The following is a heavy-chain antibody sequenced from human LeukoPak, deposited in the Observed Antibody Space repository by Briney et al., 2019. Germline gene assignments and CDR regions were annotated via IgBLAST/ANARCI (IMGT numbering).Heavy chain of an antibody. CDR1: GGSISSYY. CDR2: IYYSGST. J-gene: IGHJ5*02. CDR3: ARDHRLAARPSWFDP. V-gene: IGHV4-59*01. D-gene: IGHD6-6*01. Sequence: SETLSLTCTVSGGSISSYYWSWIRQPPGKGLEWIGYIYYSGSTNYNPSLKSRVTISVDTSKNQFSLKLSSVTAADTAVYYCARDHRLAARPSWFDPWGQGTLVTVSS.